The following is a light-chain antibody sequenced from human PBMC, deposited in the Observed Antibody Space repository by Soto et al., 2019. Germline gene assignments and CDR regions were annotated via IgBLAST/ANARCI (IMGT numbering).Light chain of an antibody. CDR1: QGISNY. V-gene: IGKV1-27*01. Sequence: DIQMTQSPSSLSASVGDRVTITCRASQGISNYLAWYQQQPGKVPKLLIYVASTLQSGVPSRFSGSGSGTDFTLTIRSLQPGDVGTYYRPKYNRAPWTFGQGTKVEIK. CDR3: PKYNRAPWT. CDR2: VAS. J-gene: IGKJ1*01.